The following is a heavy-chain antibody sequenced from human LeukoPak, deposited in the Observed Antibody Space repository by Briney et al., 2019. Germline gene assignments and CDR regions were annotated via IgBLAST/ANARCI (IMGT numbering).Heavy chain of an antibody. Sequence: PSETLSLTCTVSGGSISGYYWSWIRQPPGKGLEWIGYIYDSGSTNYNPSLKSRVTISVDTSKNQFSLKLSSVTAADMAVYYCARVGGTSYYYYGMDVWGQGTTVTVSS. CDR2: IYDSGST. J-gene: IGHJ6*02. CDR3: ARVGGTSYYYYGMDV. D-gene: IGHD3-10*01. CDR1: GGSISGYY. V-gene: IGHV4-59*01.